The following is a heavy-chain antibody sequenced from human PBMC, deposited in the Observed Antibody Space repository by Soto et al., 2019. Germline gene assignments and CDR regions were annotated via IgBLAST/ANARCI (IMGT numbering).Heavy chain of an antibody. CDR1: GGSISGGDDY. J-gene: IGHJ2*01. D-gene: IGHD3-9*01. Sequence: QLQLQESGPGLVKPSETLSLSCTVSGGSISGGDDYWGWVRQPPGKGLEWIGNIYYTGSTYYNPSLRSLLTMSVDTSKNQFSLKLNSVTAADTAMFYCVRRSGQFDCSVYHDIWYFDVWGRGTLVTVSS. CDR2: IYYTGST. V-gene: IGHV4-39*01. CDR3: VRRSGQFDCSVYHDIWYFDV.